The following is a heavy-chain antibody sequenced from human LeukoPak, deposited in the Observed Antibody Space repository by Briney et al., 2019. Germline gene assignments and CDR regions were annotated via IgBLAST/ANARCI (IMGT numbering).Heavy chain of an antibody. CDR3: ARNRSNDDGEVPFDI. CDR2: IYGCGGA. J-gene: IGHJ3*02. D-gene: IGHD3-16*01. V-gene: IGHV4-4*07. Sequence: PAETLSLTCTVSGGAISNYYWSWIRQSAGKGLEWIDQIYGCGGANYNTSLKSRVTMSTDRSKNQISLRLSSVTAADTAIYYCARNRSNDDGEVPFDIWGQGTVVRVSS. CDR1: GGAISNYY.